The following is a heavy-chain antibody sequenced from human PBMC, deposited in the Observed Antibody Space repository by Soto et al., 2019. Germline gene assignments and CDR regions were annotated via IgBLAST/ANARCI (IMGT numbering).Heavy chain of an antibody. CDR2: ISYDGSNK. D-gene: IGHD6-13*01. CDR3: AKIAAAGISHYYYYGMDV. J-gene: IGHJ6*02. V-gene: IGHV3-30*18. Sequence: GGSLRLSCAASGFTFSSYGMHWVRQAPGKGLEWVAVISYDGSNKYYADSVKGRFTISRDNSKNTLYLQMNSLRAEDTAVYYCAKIAAAGISHYYYYGMDVWGQGTTITVSS. CDR1: GFTFSSYG.